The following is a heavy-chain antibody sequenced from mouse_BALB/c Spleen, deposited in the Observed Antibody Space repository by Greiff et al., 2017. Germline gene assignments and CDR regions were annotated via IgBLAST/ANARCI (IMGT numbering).Heavy chain of an antibody. CDR1: GFNIKDYY. V-gene: IGHV14-4*02. CDR2: IDPENGDT. D-gene: IGHD6-1*01. J-gene: IGHJ4*01. Sequence: VQLKQSGAELVRSGASVKLSCTASGFNIKDYYMHWVKQRPEQGLEWIGWIDPENGDTEYAPKFQGKATMTADTSSNTAYLQLSSLTSEDTAVYYCNRGGALMDYWGQGTSVTVSS. CDR3: NRGGALMDY.